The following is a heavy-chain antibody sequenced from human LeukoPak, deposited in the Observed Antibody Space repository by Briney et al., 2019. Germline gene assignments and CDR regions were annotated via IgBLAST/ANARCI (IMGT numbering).Heavy chain of an antibody. D-gene: IGHD2-2*01. CDR2: IKQDGSEK. V-gene: IGHV3-7*01. CDR1: GFTFSDYW. Sequence: RGSLRLSCAASGFTFSDYWMSWVRQAPGKGLEWVANIKQDGSEKYYVDSVKGRFTISRDNAKNSLYLQMNSLRAEATAVYYCARASTPRYCSSTSCPGYYYYYMDVWGKGTTVTVSS. J-gene: IGHJ6*03. CDR3: ARASTPRYCSSTSCPGYYYYYMDV.